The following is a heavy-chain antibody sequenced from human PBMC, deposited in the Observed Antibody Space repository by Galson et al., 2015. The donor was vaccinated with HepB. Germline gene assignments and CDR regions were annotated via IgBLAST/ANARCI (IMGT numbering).Heavy chain of an antibody. CDR1: PYTFTKYY. J-gene: IGHJ5*01. Sequence: SVKVSCKASPYTFTKYYIHWVRQAPGQGLHWVGWINPNSGRTNYAPSLQDRVTMSRDTSINTVYMDLSSLRSDDSAIYFCARAGVPAAPSDSWGQGTLVIVSS. D-gene: IGHD2-2*01. V-gene: IGHV1-2*02. CDR2: INPNSGRT. CDR3: ARAGVPAAPSDS.